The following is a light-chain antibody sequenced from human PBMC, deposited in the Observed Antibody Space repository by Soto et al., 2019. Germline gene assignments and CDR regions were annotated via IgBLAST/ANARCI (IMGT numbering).Light chain of an antibody. CDR3: QHANSFPIT. CDR1: QDISSW. CDR2: VAS. V-gene: IGKV1-12*01. J-gene: IGKJ5*01. Sequence: DIQLTHPPSSVSASLGDGVSVSCRASQDISSWLAWYQQKPGKAPKLLIYVASNLQSGVPSRFSGSGSGTDFTLTIRSLQPEDFATYYCQHANSFPITFGQGTRLEIK.